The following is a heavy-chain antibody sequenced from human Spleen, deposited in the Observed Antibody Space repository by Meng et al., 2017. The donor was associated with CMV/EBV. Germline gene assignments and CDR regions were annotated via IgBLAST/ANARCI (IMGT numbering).Heavy chain of an antibody. V-gene: IGHV3-21*01. CDR2: ISSSSSYI. CDR3: ARDPPAMAPYFDY. CDR1: GFTVSNEF. Sequence: GGSLRLSCAVSGFTVSNEFMSWVRQAPGKGLEWVSSISSSSSYIYYADSVKGRFTISRDNAKNSLYLQMNSLRAEDTAVYYCARDPPAMAPYFDYWGQGTLVTVSS. D-gene: IGHD5-18*01. J-gene: IGHJ4*02.